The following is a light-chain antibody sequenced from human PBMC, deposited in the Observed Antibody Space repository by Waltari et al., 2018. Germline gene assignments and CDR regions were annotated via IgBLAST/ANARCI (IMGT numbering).Light chain of an antibody. J-gene: IGKJ2*01. Sequence: DIVMTQFQLSMPVTTREQAVISCRSSQGLRHTTGYNYLDWYLQKPGQSPQLLIYFGSNRASGVPDRFSGSGSGSDFTLKISRVEAEDVGVYYCMQALQTPYTFGQGTKLDIK. CDR1: QGLRHTTGYNY. V-gene: IGKV2-28*01. CDR2: FGS. CDR3: MQALQTPYT.